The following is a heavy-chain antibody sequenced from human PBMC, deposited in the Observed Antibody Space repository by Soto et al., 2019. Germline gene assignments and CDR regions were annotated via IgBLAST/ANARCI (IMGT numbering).Heavy chain of an antibody. CDR3: ARDLENTMVRGVITY. Sequence: PGGSMRLSCAASGFTFSSYSMHWVRPAPGKGLEWVAVISYDGSNKYYADSVKGRFTISRDNSKNTLYLQMNSLRAEDTAVYYCARDLENTMVRGVITYWGQGTLVTVSS. V-gene: IGHV3-30-3*01. CDR2: ISYDGSNK. J-gene: IGHJ4*02. D-gene: IGHD3-10*01. CDR1: GFTFSSYS.